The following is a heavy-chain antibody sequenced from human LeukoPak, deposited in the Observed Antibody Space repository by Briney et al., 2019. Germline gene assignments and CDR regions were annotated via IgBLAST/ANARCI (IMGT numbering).Heavy chain of an antibody. V-gene: IGHV1-69*13. CDR1: GGTFSSYA. Sequence: GASVKVSCKGFGGTFSSYAISWVRQAPGQGLEWMGGIIPIFGTANYAQKFQGRVTITADESTSTAYMELSSLRSEDTAVYYCARGSIAARPNYFDYWGQGTLVTVSS. CDR2: IIPIFGTA. J-gene: IGHJ4*02. D-gene: IGHD6-6*01. CDR3: ARGSIAARPNYFDY.